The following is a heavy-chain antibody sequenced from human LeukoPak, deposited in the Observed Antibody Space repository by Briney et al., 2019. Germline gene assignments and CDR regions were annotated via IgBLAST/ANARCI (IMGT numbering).Heavy chain of an antibody. CDR2: IYYSGST. D-gene: IGHD2-2*01. CDR1: GGSISSSSYY. J-gene: IGHJ4*02. CDR3: ASGMGVPAASVDY. V-gene: IGHV4-39*07. Sequence: SETLSLTCTVSGGSISSSSYYWGWIRQPPGKGLEWIGSIYYSGSTYYNPSLKSRVTISVDTSKNQFSLKLSSVTAADTAVYHCASGMGVPAASVDYWGQGTLVTVSS.